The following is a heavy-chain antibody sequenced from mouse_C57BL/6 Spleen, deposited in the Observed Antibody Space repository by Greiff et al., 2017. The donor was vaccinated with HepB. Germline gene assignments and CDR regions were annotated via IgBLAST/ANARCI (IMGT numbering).Heavy chain of an antibody. Sequence: QVQLKQSGAELVKPGASVKMSCKASGYTFTSYWITWVKQRPGQGLEWIGDIYPGSGSTNYNEKFKSKATLTVDTSSSTAYMQLSSLTSEDSAVYYCARELRLGQDAMDYWGQGTSVTVSS. J-gene: IGHJ4*01. CDR1: GYTFTSYW. CDR3: ARELRLGQDAMDY. CDR2: IYPGSGST. D-gene: IGHD4-1*01. V-gene: IGHV1-55*01.